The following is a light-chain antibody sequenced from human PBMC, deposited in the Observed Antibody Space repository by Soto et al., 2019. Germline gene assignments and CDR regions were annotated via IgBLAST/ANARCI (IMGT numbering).Light chain of an antibody. CDR2: DVS. CDR1: SSDVGGYNY. Sequence: QSALTQPRSVSGSPGQSVTISCTGTSSDVGGYNYVSWYQQHPGKAPKLMIYDVSKRPSGVPDRFSGSKSGNTASLTISGLQAEDEADYYCCSYAGSYPHDVFGTGTKVTVL. V-gene: IGLV2-11*01. J-gene: IGLJ1*01. CDR3: CSYAGSYPHDV.